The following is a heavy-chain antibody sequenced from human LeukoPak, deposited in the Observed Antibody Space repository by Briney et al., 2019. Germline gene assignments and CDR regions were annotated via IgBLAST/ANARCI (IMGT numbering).Heavy chain of an antibody. Sequence: PGGSLRLSCAASGFPFSTYAMSWVRQAPGKGLEWVSTLSANGDRAFYADSVKGRFTFSRDNSRNMLYLQMNTLRAEDTAIYYCAKELSFNSGRPFDCWGQGTLVTVSS. CDR2: LSANGDRA. CDR1: GFPFSTYA. J-gene: IGHJ4*02. D-gene: IGHD3-10*01. V-gene: IGHV3-23*01. CDR3: AKELSFNSGRPFDC.